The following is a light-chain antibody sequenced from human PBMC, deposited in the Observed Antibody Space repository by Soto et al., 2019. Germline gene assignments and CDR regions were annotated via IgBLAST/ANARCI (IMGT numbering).Light chain of an antibody. V-gene: IGLV2-14*01. J-gene: IGLJ1*01. CDR2: EVS. CDR3: SSYTRSSTQA. CDR1: SNDVGFYDY. Sequence: QSVLTQPASVSGSPGQSITFSCTGTSNDVGFYDYVSWYQQHPGKAPKLLIYEVSNRLSGVSNRFSGSKSGNTASLTISGLQADDEADYYCSSYTRSSTQAFGTGTKATVL.